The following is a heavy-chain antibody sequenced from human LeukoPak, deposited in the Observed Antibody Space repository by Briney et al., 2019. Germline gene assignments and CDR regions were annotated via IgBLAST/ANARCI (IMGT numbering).Heavy chain of an antibody. CDR1: GYTLTELS. D-gene: IGHD6-19*01. V-gene: IGHV1-24*01. CDR2: FDPEDGEA. J-gene: IGHJ4*02. CDR3: ATVSRIADLLSSGWYFY. Sequence: ASVKVSCKVSGYTLTELSMHWVRQAPGKGLEWMGGFDPEDGEAIYARKFQGRVTMTEDTSTDTAYMELSSLRSEDTAVYYCATVSRIADLLSSGWYFYWGQGTLVTVSS.